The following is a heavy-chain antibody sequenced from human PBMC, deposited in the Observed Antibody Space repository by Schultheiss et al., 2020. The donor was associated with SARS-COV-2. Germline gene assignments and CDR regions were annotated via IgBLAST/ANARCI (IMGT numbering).Heavy chain of an antibody. V-gene: IGHV3-33*01. CDR1: GFTFSSYG. D-gene: IGHD6-13*01. Sequence: GGSLRLSCAASGFTFSSYGMHWVRQAPGKGLEWVAVIWYDGSNKYYADSVKGRFTISRDNSKNTLYLQMNSLRAEDTAVYYCARDRRIDSSWFLFDYWGQGTLVTVSS. J-gene: IGHJ4*02. CDR3: ARDRRIDSSWFLFDY. CDR2: IWYDGSNK.